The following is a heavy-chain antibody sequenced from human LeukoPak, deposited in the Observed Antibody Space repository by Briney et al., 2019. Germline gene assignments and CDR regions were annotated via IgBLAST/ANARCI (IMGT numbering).Heavy chain of an antibody. CDR2: ISSSGSTI. CDR3: ARDNSGQLWSFDY. CDR1: VFTFSDYY. D-gene: IGHD5-18*01. J-gene: IGHJ4*02. V-gene: IGHV3-11*04. Sequence: PGGSPRLSCAASVFTFSDYYMSWIRQAPGKGLEWVSYISSSGSTIYYADSVKGRFTISRDNAKNSLYLQMNSLRAEDTAVNYCARDNSGQLWSFDYWGQGTLVTVSS.